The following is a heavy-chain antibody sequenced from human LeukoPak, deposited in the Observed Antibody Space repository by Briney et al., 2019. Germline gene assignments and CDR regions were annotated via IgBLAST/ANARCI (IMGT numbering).Heavy chain of an antibody. CDR1: GFTFSSNA. CDR3: AKAGRDGYNCDY. Sequence: GGSLRLSCAASGFTFSSNAMTWVRQAPGKGLEWVSAISGSGGSTYYTDSVKGRFTISRDNSKNTLYLQMNSLRAEDTAVYYCAKAGRDGYNCDYWGQGTLVTVSS. D-gene: IGHD5-24*01. V-gene: IGHV3-23*01. CDR2: ISGSGGST. J-gene: IGHJ4*02.